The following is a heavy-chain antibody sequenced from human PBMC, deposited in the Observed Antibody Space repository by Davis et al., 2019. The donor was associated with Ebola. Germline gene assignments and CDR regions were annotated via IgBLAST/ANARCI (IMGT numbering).Heavy chain of an antibody. CDR3: AQQLGDYGGNALRY. V-gene: IGHV3-23*01. CDR2: ISGDGRST. D-gene: IGHD4-23*01. CDR1: GFTITSYA. J-gene: IGHJ4*02. Sequence: PGGSLRLSCAASGFTITSYAVSWVRQAPGKGLEWISGISGDGRSTDYADSVKGRFTISRDISKNTVFLQMYSLRAEDTAVYYCAQQLGDYGGNALRYWGQGTLVTVSS.